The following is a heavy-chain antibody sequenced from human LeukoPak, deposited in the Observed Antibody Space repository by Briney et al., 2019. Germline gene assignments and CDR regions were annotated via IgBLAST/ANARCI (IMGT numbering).Heavy chain of an antibody. D-gene: IGHD3-3*01. CDR3: ARQGSPTYYDFWSGYYGYFDL. V-gene: IGHV3-7*01. J-gene: IGHJ2*01. CDR2: IKQDGSEK. Sequence: GGSLRLSCAASGFTFSSYWMSWVRQAPGKGLEWVANIKQDGSEKYYVDSVKGRFTISRDNAKNSLYLQMNSLRAEDTAVYYCARQGSPTYYDFWSGYYGYFDLWGRGTLVTVSS. CDR1: GFTFSSYW.